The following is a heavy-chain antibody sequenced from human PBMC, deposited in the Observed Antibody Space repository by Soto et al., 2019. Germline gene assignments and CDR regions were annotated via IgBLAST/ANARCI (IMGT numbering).Heavy chain of an antibody. CDR1: GFTFRTYW. CDR2: INSGGRST. J-gene: IGHJ4*02. CDR3: ARDSGYCSGGSCYEGLLDY. Sequence: GGSLRLSCAASGFTFRTYWLHWVRQAPGKGPAWISRINSGGRSTSYADSVKGRFTISRDNAKNTLYLQMSSLRAEDTAVYYCARDSGYCSGGSCYEGLLDYWGQGTLVTVSS. D-gene: IGHD2-15*01. V-gene: IGHV3-74*01.